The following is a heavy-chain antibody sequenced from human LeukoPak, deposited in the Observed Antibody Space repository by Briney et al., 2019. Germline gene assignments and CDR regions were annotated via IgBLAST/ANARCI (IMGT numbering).Heavy chain of an antibody. J-gene: IGHJ6*02. CDR3: ARDHQRYYYGMDV. CDR2: INHSGST. D-gene: IGHD2-2*01. Sequence: SETLSLTCAVYGGYFNGYYWSWIRPPPGKGLEWIGEINHSGSTNYNPSLKSRVTISVDTSKNQFSLKLSSVTAADTAVYYCARDHQRYYYGMDVWGQGTTVTVSS. V-gene: IGHV4-34*01. CDR1: GGYFNGYY.